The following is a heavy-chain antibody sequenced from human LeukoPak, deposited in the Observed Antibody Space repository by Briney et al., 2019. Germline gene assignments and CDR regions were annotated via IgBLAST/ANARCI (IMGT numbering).Heavy chain of an antibody. CDR3: ARVGYKVQRWLRDTNYYYYMDV. D-gene: IGHD5-24*01. J-gene: IGHJ6*03. V-gene: IGHV3-30*03. CDR2: ISYDGSNK. Sequence: GGSLRLSCAASGFTFSSYGMHWVRQAPGKGLEWVAVISYDGSNKYYADPVKGRFTISRDNSKNTLYLQMNSLRAEDTAVYYCARVGYKVQRWLRDTNYYYYMDVWGKGTTVTISS. CDR1: GFTFSSYG.